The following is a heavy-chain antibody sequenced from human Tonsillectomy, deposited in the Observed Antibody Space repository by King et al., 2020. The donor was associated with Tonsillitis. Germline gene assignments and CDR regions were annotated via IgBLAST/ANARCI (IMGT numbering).Heavy chain of an antibody. Sequence: VQLVESGGGLVQPGGSLRLSCAASGFSFSGYAMSWVRQAPGKGLEWVSGFSNRWVVTYYAYSVKGRFTISRDNSKNTLYLQMNSLRAEDTALYYCAKAMVVTGLLDSWGQGTLVTVSS. J-gene: IGHJ4*02. V-gene: IGHV3-23*04. CDR1: GFSFSGYA. CDR2: FSNRWVVT. D-gene: IGHD2-21*02. CDR3: AKAMVVTGLLDS.